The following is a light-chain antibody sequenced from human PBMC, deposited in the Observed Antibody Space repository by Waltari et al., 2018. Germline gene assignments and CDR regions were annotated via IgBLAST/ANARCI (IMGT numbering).Light chain of an antibody. CDR2: EDT. J-gene: IGLJ2*01. CDR1: SSKIGARYD. Sequence: QSVLTQPPSVSGAPGQRVNISSTRTSSKIGARYDVHRYQQLPGPAPTVVIFEDTDRPSGVPDRFSAAKSGTSAALAITGLQADDEADYYCQSYDRTLSGPVFGGGTKLTVL. CDR3: QSYDRTLSGPV. V-gene: IGLV1-40*01.